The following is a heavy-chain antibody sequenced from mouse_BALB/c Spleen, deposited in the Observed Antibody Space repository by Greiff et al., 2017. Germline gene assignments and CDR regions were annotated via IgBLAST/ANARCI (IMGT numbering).Heavy chain of an antibody. CDR3: TDGYYGFAY. CDR1: GYTFTDYE. Sequence: QVHVKQSGAELVRPGASVTLSCKASGYTFTDYEMHWVKQTPVHGLEWIGAIDPETGGTAYNQKFKGKATLTADKSSSTAYMELRSLTSEDSAVYYCTDGYYGFAYWGQGTLVTVSA. D-gene: IGHD2-3*01. J-gene: IGHJ3*01. V-gene: IGHV1-15*01. CDR2: IDPETGGT.